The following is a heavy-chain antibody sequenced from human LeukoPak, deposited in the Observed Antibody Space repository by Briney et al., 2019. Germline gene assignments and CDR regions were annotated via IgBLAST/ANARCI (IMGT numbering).Heavy chain of an antibody. D-gene: IGHD6-19*01. CDR2: IYHSGST. CDR3: ARKRAVXREYYFXY. Sequence: PSETLSLTCAVSGYSISSGYYWGWIRQPPGKGLEWIGSIYHSGSTYYNPSLKSRVTISVDTSKNQFSLKLSSVTAADTAVYYCARKRAVXREYYFXYWGQGTLVXVSS. J-gene: IGHJ4*02. V-gene: IGHV4-38-2*01. CDR1: GYSISSGYY.